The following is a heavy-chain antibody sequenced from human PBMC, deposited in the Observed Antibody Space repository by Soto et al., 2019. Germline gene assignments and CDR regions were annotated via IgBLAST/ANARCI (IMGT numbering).Heavy chain of an antibody. CDR1: GYTFASYG. D-gene: IGHD6-6*01. CDR2: ISAYNGNT. V-gene: IGHV1-18*01. CDR3: ARTYSSSSSLYYFYMDV. Sequence: QVQLVQSGAEVKKPGASVKVSCKASGYTFASYGLSWVRQAPGQGLEWMGWISAYNGNTNYAQKCQGRVTMTTDTSTSTAYMELRSLRSDDTAVYYCARTYSSSSSLYYFYMDVWGKGTAVTVSS. J-gene: IGHJ6*03.